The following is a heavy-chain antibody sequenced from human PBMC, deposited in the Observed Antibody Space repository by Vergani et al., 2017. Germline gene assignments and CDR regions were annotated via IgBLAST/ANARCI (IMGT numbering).Heavy chain of an antibody. CDR3: ARDPQINMIVVGSFDY. Sequence: EVQLVESGGGLVKPGGSLRLSCAASGFTFSSYSMNWVRQAPGKGLEWVSSISSSSSYIYYADSVKGRFTISRDNAKNSLYLQMNSLRAEDTAVYYCARDPQINMIVVGSFDYWGQGTLVTVSS. J-gene: IGHJ4*02. CDR2: ISSSSSYI. D-gene: IGHD3-22*01. V-gene: IGHV3-21*01. CDR1: GFTFSSYS.